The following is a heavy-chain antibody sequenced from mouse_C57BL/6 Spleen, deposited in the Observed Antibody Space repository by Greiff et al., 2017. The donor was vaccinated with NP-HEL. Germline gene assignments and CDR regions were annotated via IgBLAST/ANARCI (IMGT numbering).Heavy chain of an antibody. Sequence: QVHVKQSGAELARPGASVKLSCKASGYTFTSYGISWVKQRTGQGLEWIGEIYPRSGNTYYNEKFKGKATLTADKSSSTAYMELRSLTSEDSAVYFCAIFPGVATDFDYWGQGTTLTVSS. D-gene: IGHD1-1*01. CDR2: IYPRSGNT. CDR1: GYTFTSYG. J-gene: IGHJ2*01. V-gene: IGHV1-81*01. CDR3: AIFPGVATDFDY.